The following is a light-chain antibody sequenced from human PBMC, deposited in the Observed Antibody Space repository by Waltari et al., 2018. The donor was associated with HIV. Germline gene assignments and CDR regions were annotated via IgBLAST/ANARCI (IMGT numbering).Light chain of an antibody. CDR2: EVS. J-gene: IGLJ2*01. Sequence: QSALTQPASVSGSPGQSITISCTGTSSDVGGYNYVSWYQQHPGKAPKLMIYEVSIRPSWVSNRFSGSKSGNTASLTISGLQAEDEADYYCSSYTSSSTYVVFGGGTKLTVL. V-gene: IGLV2-14*01. CDR3: SSYTSSSTYVV. CDR1: SSDVGGYNY.